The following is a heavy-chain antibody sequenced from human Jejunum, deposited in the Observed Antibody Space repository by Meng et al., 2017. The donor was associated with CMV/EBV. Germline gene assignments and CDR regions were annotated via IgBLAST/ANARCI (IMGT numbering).Heavy chain of an antibody. CDR1: GFTFSSYN. V-gene: IGHV3-21*01. D-gene: IGHD3-10*01. J-gene: IGHJ5*02. Sequence: GFTFSSYNMNWVRQAPGKGLEWVSSISGNSNYIFYRDSVEGRFTISRDNAKNSLFLQMNSLRAEDSAVYYCARDMVWGDLNSFDAWGQGTLVTVSS. CDR2: ISGNSNYI. CDR3: ARDMVWGDLNSFDA.